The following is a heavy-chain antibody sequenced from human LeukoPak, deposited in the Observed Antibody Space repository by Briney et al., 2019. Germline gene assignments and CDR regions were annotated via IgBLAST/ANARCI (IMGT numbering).Heavy chain of an antibody. D-gene: IGHD3-22*01. V-gene: IGHV1-2*02. CDR2: INPNSGGT. CDR3: ASETNYYDSGVYPPLGY. J-gene: IGHJ4*02. Sequence: ASVKVSCKAYGYTFTGYYMHWVRQAPGQGLEWMGWINPNSGGTNYAQKFQGRVTMTRDTSISAAYMELSRLRSDDTAVYYCASETNYYDSGVYPPLGYWGQGTLVTVSS. CDR1: GYTFTGYY.